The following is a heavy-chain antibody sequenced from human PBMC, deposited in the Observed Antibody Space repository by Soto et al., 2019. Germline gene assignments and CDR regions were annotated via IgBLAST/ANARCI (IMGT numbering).Heavy chain of an antibody. CDR1: GGSFSGYY. D-gene: IGHD6-6*01. CDR2: INHSGST. Sequence: PSETLSLTCAVYGGSFSGYYWSWIRQPPGKGLEWIGEINHSGSTNYNPSLKSRVTISVDTSKNQFSLKLSPVTAADTAVYYCASLGSIAARPFDYWGQGTLVTVSS. J-gene: IGHJ4*02. CDR3: ASLGSIAARPFDY. V-gene: IGHV4-34*01.